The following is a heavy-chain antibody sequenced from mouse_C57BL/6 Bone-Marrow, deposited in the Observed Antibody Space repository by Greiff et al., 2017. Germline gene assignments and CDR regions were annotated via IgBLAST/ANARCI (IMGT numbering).Heavy chain of an antibody. V-gene: IGHV1-50*01. CDR2: IDPSDSYT. Sequence: VQLQQPGAELVKPGASVKLSCKASGYTFTSYWMQWVKQRPGQGLEWIGEIDPSDSYTNYNQKFKGKATLTVDTSSSTAYMQLSSLTSEDSAVYYCAYYYGSSSRGPYFDYWGQGTTLTVSS. D-gene: IGHD1-1*01. J-gene: IGHJ2*01. CDR3: AYYYGSSSRGPYFDY. CDR1: GYTFTSYW.